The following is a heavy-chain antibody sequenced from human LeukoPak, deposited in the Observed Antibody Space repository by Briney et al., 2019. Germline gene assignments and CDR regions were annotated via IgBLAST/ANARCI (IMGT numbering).Heavy chain of an antibody. D-gene: IGHD6-13*01. CDR3: AKNIAAPTTPFDY. CDR1: GFSFRNYA. CDR2: ISGSGGTT. Sequence: AGGSLRLSCAASGFSFRNYAMNWVRQAPGKGLEWVSGISGSGGTTYYADSVKGRFTISRDNSKNTLYLQMNYLRAEDTALYYCAKNIAAPTTPFDYWGQGTLVTVSS. J-gene: IGHJ4*02. V-gene: IGHV3-23*01.